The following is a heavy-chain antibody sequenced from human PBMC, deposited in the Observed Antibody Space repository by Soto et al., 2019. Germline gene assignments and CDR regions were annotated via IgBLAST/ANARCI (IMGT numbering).Heavy chain of an antibody. D-gene: IGHD3-22*01. CDR3: VREADESSGSLDYYGMDV. CDR1: GFILSNYW. V-gene: IGHV3-74*01. CDR2: VKSDGSSI. J-gene: IGHJ6*02. Sequence: PGGSLRLSCAASGFILSNYWMHWVRQAPGKGLVWVSRVKSDGSSIDYADSVKGRFTISRDNAKNTLYLQMNSLRAEDTAVYYRVREADESSGSLDYYGMDVWGQGTTVTVSS.